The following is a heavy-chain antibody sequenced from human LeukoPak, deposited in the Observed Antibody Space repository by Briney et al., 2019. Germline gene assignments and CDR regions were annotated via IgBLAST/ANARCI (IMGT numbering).Heavy chain of an antibody. CDR2: IYSGGST. V-gene: IGHV3-53*01. CDR3: ARDRGYSYGHGVAYYYYGMDV. J-gene: IGHJ6*02. Sequence: GGSLRLSCAASGFTVSSNYMSWVRQAPGKGLEWVSVIYSGGSTYYADSVKGRFTISRDNSKNTLYPQMNSLRAEDTAVYYCARDRGYSYGHGVAYYYYGMDVWGQGTTVTVSS. CDR1: GFTVSSNY. D-gene: IGHD5-18*01.